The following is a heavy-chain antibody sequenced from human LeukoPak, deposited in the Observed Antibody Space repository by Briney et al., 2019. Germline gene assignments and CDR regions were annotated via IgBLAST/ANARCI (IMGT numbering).Heavy chain of an antibody. J-gene: IGHJ4*02. D-gene: IGHD6-19*01. CDR2: IYYSGST. Sequence: SETLSLTCTVSGGSINSANYYWTWIRRHPGKGLEWIAYIYYSGSTTYNPSLKSRLTISMDTSRNQLSLKLNSVTAADTAVYYCARSPVRAVAPFDYWGQGTLVTVSS. CDR1: GGSINSANYY. CDR3: ARSPVRAVAPFDY. V-gene: IGHV4-31*03.